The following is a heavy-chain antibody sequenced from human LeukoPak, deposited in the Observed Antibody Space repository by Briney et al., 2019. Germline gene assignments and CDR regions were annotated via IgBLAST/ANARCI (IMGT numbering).Heavy chain of an antibody. CDR1: GGSISSYY. CDR2: IYYSGST. V-gene: IGHV4-59*08. Sequence: PSETLSLTCTVSGGSISSYYWSWIRQPPGKGLEWIGYIYYSGSTKYNPPLKSRVTISLDTSKNQFSLKLSSVTAADTAVYYCARMVSNYYSGMDVWGQGTTVTVSS. J-gene: IGHJ6*02. CDR3: ARMVSNYYSGMDV. D-gene: IGHD2-8*01.